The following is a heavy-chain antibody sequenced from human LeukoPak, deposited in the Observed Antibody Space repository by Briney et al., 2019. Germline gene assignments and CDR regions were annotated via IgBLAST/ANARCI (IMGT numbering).Heavy chain of an antibody. CDR3: ARESPHNWNKGGWFDP. CDR2: IYYSGST. D-gene: IGHD1/OR15-1a*01. Sequence: PSETLSLTCTVSGGSISNSNYYWGWIRQPPGKGLEWIGSIYYSGSTYYNPSLKSRATISVDTSKNQFSLKLSSVTAADTAVYYCARESPHNWNKGGWFDPWGQGTLVTVSS. V-gene: IGHV4-39*02. CDR1: GGSISNSNYY. J-gene: IGHJ5*02.